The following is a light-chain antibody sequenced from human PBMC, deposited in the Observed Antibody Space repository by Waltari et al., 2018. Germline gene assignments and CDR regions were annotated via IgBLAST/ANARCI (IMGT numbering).Light chain of an antibody. CDR2: AAS. Sequence: DIQMTQSTSSVSASVGYRVTLTCPTSQGISSRLAWYQQKPGKAPKLLLYAASSLHSVVPSRFGGSGSGTDFTLTIRSLQPEDFATYYCQQVNSFPRTFGQGTKVEVK. J-gene: IGKJ1*01. CDR1: QGISSR. V-gene: IGKV1-12*01. CDR3: QQVNSFPRT.